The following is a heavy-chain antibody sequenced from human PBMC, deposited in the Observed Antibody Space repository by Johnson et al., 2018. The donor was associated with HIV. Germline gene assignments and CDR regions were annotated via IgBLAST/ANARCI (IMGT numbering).Heavy chain of an antibody. CDR2: ISYDGSNK. Sequence: QVQLVESGGGVVQPGRSLRLSCAASGFTFSSYAMHWVRQAPGKGLEWVAVISYDGSNKYYADSVKGRFTISRDNSKNTLYLQMNSPRAEDTAVYYCARGTGTDDAFDIWGQGTMVTVSS. CDR1: GFTFSSYA. J-gene: IGHJ3*02. CDR3: ARGTGTDDAFDI. D-gene: IGHD1-1*01. V-gene: IGHV3-30-3*01.